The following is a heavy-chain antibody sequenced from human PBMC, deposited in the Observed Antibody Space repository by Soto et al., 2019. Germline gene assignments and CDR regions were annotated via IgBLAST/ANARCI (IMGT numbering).Heavy chain of an antibody. CDR3: ARGSYDSRGGYYFDY. Sequence: EVQLVESGGGLVQPGGSLRLSCAASGFTFSRYWMHWVRQVPGKGLVWVSRVNSDRSTTSNADSVKGRFTIFRDNAKNILYLQMNSLRGEDTAVYYCARGSYDSRGGYYFDYWGLGTLVAVSS. CDR1: GFTFSRYW. D-gene: IGHD3-22*01. V-gene: IGHV3-74*01. J-gene: IGHJ4*02. CDR2: VNSDRSTT.